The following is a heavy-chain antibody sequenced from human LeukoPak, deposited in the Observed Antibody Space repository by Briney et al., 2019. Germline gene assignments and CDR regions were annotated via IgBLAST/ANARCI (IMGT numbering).Heavy chain of an antibody. J-gene: IGHJ3*02. CDR1: GYRFTSYW. CDR3: ARELSGSWAFDI. V-gene: IGHV3-33*01. CDR2: IWDVGGNK. D-gene: IGHD1-26*01. Sequence: GESLKISCKGSGYRFTSYWIGWARQPPGKGLNWVAVIWDVGGNKYYADSVKGRFTISRDNSKNTLYLQMNSLRAEDTAVYYCARELSGSWAFDIWGQGTMVTVSS.